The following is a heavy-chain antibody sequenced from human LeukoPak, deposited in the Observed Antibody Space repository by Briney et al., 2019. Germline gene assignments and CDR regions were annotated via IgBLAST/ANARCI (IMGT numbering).Heavy chain of an antibody. CDR1: GDSVSSNSAA. CDR3: ARGIQLWLRGHYYYYMDV. CDR2: TYYRSKWYN. D-gene: IGHD5-18*01. V-gene: IGHV6-1*01. Sequence: SQTPSLTCAISGDSVSSNSAAWNWISQSPSRGLEWLGRTYYRSKWYNDYAVSVKSRITINPDTSKNQFSLQLNSVTPEDTAVYYCARGIQLWLRGHYYYYMDVWGKGTTVTVSS. J-gene: IGHJ6*03.